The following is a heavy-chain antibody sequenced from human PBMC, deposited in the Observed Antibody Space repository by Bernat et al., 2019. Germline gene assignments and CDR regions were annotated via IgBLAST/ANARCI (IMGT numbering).Heavy chain of an antibody. Sequence: EVQLVESGGGLVQPGGSLRLSCAASGFTFSSYEMNWVRQAPGKGLEWVSYISSSGSTIYYADSVKGRFTIPRDNAKNSLYLQMNSLRAEDTAVYYCAGDNDYGDRENYWGQGTLVTVSS. V-gene: IGHV3-48*03. J-gene: IGHJ4*02. D-gene: IGHD4-17*01. CDR3: AGDNDYGDRENY. CDR1: GFTFSSYE. CDR2: ISSSGSTI.